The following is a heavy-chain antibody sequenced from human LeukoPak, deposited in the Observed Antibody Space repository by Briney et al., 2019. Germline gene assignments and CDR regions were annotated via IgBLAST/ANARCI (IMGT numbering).Heavy chain of an antibody. V-gene: IGHV4-59*12. CDR1: GGSISSYY. CDR3: AREPITRLETGY. CDR2: IYYSGST. Sequence: SETLSLTCTVSGGSISSYYWSWIRQPPGKGLEWIGYIYYSGSTNYNPSLKSRVTISVDTSKNQFSPKLSSVTAADTAVYYCAREPITRLETGYWGQGTLVTVSS. D-gene: IGHD1-14*01. J-gene: IGHJ4*02.